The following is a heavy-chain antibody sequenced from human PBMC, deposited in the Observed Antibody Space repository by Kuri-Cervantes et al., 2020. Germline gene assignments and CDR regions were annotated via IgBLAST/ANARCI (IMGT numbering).Heavy chain of an antibody. V-gene: IGHV3-48*04. CDR2: ISWNSGSI. J-gene: IGHJ4*02. Sequence: GESLKISCAASGFTFSNAWMSWVRQAPGKGLEWVSGISWNSGSIGYVDSVKGRFTISRDNAKNSLYLQMNSLRVEDTAVYYCARGYPYDISGNWGQGTLVTVSS. D-gene: IGHD3-22*01. CDR3: ARGYPYDISGN. CDR1: GFTFSNAW.